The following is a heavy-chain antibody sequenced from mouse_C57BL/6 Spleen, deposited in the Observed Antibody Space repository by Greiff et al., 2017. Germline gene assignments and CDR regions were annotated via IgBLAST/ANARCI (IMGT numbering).Heavy chain of an antibody. Sequence: VQLKQSGPELVKPGASVKISCKASGYSFTDYNMNWVKQSNGKSLEWIGVINPNYGTTSYNQKFKGKATLTVDQSSSTAYMQLNSLTSEDSAVYYCARVAYGNYVGYAMDYWGQGTSVTVSS. CDR2: INPNYGTT. D-gene: IGHD2-1*01. J-gene: IGHJ4*01. V-gene: IGHV1-39*01. CDR1: GYSFTDYN. CDR3: ARVAYGNYVGYAMDY.